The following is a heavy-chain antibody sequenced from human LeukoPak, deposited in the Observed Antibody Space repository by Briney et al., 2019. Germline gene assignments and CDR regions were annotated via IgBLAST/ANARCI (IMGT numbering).Heavy chain of an antibody. CDR1: GFTFSSYG. D-gene: IGHD3-9*01. Sequence: PGGSLRLSCAASGFTFSSYGMHWVRQAPGKGLEWVAVISYDGSNKYYADSVKGRFTISRDNSKNTLYLQMNSLRAEDTAVYYCAKDPVTIHYGMDVWGQGTTVTVSS. CDR3: AKDPVTIHYGMDV. J-gene: IGHJ6*02. V-gene: IGHV3-30*18. CDR2: ISYDGSNK.